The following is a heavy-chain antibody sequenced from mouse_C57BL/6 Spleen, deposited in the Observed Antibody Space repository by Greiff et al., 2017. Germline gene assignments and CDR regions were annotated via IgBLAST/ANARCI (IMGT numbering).Heavy chain of an antibody. CDR1: GYAFTNYL. D-gene: IGHD2-3*01. J-gene: IGHJ4*01. CDR2: INPGSGGT. Sequence: QVHVKQSGAELVRPGTSVKVSCKASGYAFTNYLIEWVKQRPGQGLEWIGVINPGSGGTNYNEKLKGKATLTADKSSSTAYMQLSSLTSEDSAVYFCARGIYDGYRYAMDYWGQGTSVTVSS. V-gene: IGHV1-54*01. CDR3: ARGIYDGYRYAMDY.